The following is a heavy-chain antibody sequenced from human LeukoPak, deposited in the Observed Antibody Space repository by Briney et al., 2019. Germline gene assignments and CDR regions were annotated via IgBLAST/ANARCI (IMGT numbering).Heavy chain of an antibody. D-gene: IGHD3-9*01. CDR2: IKTDGSEK. V-gene: IGHV3-7*03. CDR3: ARDYTGYFP. J-gene: IGHJ5*02. CDR1: GFTFSSYW. Sequence: GGSLRLSCEASGFTFSSYWMSWVRQAPGKGLEWVANIKTDGSEKYYVGSVKGRFTISRDNAKNSLYLQMNSLRAEDTAVYYCARDYTGYFPWGQGTLVIVSS.